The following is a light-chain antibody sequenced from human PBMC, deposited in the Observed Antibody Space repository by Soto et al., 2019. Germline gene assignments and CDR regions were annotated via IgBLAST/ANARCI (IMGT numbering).Light chain of an antibody. Sequence: EIVMTQSPATLSVSPGERVTLSCRASQSVGTYLAWYQQKRGQSPRLLIYGAFNRATGIPARFSGSGSGTDFTLTISSLEPEDSAVYYCQQRNVWPPVTFGQGTRLEI. V-gene: IGKV3-11*01. J-gene: IGKJ5*01. CDR3: QQRNVWPPVT. CDR1: QSVGTY. CDR2: GAF.